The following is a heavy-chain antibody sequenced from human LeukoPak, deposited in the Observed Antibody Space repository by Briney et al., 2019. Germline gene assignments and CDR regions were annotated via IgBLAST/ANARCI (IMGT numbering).Heavy chain of an antibody. Sequence: GRSLRLSCAASGFTFSSYGMHRVRQAPGKGLEWVAVIWYDGSNKYYADSVKGRFTISRDNSKNTLYLQMNSLRAEDTAVYYCARDDYDYVWGSYRYSYYYYGMDVWGQGTTVTVSS. V-gene: IGHV3-33*01. J-gene: IGHJ6*02. CDR3: ARDDYDYVWGSYRYSYYYYGMDV. CDR1: GFTFSSYG. CDR2: IWYDGSNK. D-gene: IGHD3-16*02.